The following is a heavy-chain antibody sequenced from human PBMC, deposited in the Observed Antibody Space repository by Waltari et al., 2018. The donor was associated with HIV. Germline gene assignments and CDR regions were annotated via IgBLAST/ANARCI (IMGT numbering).Heavy chain of an antibody. CDR1: ADPINNSY. Sequence: QVQLQESAPGLVKPSETLSRTCNVSADPINNSYLSWLRQSPAKGLEWIGYIYYTGTSNYNPSPSLKSRVTMSLDTSKTQFSLKLTSVSAADTAVYYCARTVGTSISGVITYNWFDSWGQGTLVTVSS. D-gene: IGHD3-3*01. V-gene: IGHV4-59*12. J-gene: IGHJ5*01. CDR3: ARTVGTSISGVITYNWFDS. CDR2: IYYTGTS.